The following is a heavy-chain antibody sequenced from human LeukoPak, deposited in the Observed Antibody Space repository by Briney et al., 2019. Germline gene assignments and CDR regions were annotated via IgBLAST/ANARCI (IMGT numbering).Heavy chain of an antibody. CDR1: GGSFSGYY. CDR2: INHSGST. D-gene: IGHD2-8*01. V-gene: IGHV4-34*01. CDR3: ARLGGYCTNGVCYRGYYYYMDV. Sequence: PSETLSLTCAVYGGSFSGYYWSWIHQPPGKGLEWIGEINHSGSTNYNPSLKSRVTISVDTSKNQFSLKLSSVTAADTAVYYCARLGGYCTNGVCYRGYYYYMDVWGKGTTVTVSS. J-gene: IGHJ6*03.